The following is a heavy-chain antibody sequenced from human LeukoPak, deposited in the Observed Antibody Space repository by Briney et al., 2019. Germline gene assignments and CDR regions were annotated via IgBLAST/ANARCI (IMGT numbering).Heavy chain of an antibody. D-gene: IGHD3-3*01. CDR2: IYHTGII. CDR3: ARDRRFWSVGFFDP. CDR1: GGSITNYY. J-gene: IGHJ5*02. V-gene: IGHV4-59*01. Sequence: SETLSLTCTVSGGSITNYYWNWIRQPPGKGLEWIGYIYHTGIINYNPSLKSRVTMSVDTSKNQFSLKLTSVTAADTAVYYCARDRRFWSVGFFDPWGQGTLVTVSS.